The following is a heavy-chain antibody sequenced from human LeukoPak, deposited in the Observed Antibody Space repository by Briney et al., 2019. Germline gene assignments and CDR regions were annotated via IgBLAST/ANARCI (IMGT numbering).Heavy chain of an antibody. D-gene: IGHD5-18*01. CDR2: ISAYNGNA. CDR3: ASPVDTASSHYYGMDV. J-gene: IGHJ6*02. V-gene: IGHV1-18*01. Sequence: ASVKVSCKASGYTFTSYGISWVRQAPGQGLEWMGWISAYNGNANYAQKLQGRVTMTTDTSTCTAYMELRSLRSDDTAVYYCASPVDTASSHYYGMDVWGQGTTVTVSS. CDR1: GYTFTSYG.